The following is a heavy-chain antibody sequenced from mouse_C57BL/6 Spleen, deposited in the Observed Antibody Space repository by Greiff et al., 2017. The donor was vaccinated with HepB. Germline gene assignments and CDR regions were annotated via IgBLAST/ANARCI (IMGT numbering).Heavy chain of an antibody. CDR1: GFTFSDYG. D-gene: IGHD1-1*01. CDR2: ISSGSSTI. V-gene: IGHV5-17*01. J-gene: IGHJ4*01. CDR3: ARPYYYGSNYAMDY. Sequence: EVNVVESGGGLVKPGGSLKLSCAASGFTFSDYGMHWVRQAPEKGLEWVAYISSGSSTIYYADTVKGRFTISRDNAKNTLFLQMTSLRSEDTAMYYCARPYYYGSNYAMDYWGQGTSVTVSS.